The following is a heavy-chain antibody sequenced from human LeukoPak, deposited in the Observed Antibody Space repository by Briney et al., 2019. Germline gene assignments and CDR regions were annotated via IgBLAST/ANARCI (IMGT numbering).Heavy chain of an antibody. J-gene: IGHJ6*02. Sequence: PGGSLRLSCVASGFNFDDYGMTWVRLVPGNGLEWVSGINWSGATTGYGESVKGRFTISRDNAKKSLYLQMNSLRAEDTALYHCARGFVTNYLYGMDVWGQGTTVTVS. CDR2: INWSGATT. CDR1: GFNFDDYG. D-gene: IGHD5-24*01. V-gene: IGHV3-20*01. CDR3: ARGFVTNYLYGMDV.